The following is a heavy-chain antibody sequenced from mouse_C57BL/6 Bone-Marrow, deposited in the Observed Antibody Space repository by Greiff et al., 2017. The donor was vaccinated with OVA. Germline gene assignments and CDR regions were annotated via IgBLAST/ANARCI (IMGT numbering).Heavy chain of an antibody. CDR3: TRLGDGYYWYFDV. J-gene: IGHJ1*03. D-gene: IGHD2-3*01. CDR1: GYTFTSYW. V-gene: IGHV1-5*01. Sequence: VQLQQSGTVLARPGASVKMSCKTSGYTFTSYWMHWVKQRPGQGLEWIGAIYPGNSDTSYNQKFKGKAKLTAVTSASTAYMELSSLTNEDSSVYCCTRLGDGYYWYFDVWGTGTTVTVSS. CDR2: IYPGNSDT.